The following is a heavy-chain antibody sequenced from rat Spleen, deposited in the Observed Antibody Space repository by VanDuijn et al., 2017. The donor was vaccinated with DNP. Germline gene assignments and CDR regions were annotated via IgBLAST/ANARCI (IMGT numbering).Heavy chain of an antibody. Sequence: EVQLVESGGDLVQPGRSLKLSCAASGFTFSYYWMAWIRQVPGKGLEWIASITGGSGITSYPDSVKGRFTISRDDAKNTLSLQMNSLRSEDMATYYCVRPDYYFGSYPFFWGPGTMVTVSS. J-gene: IGHJ1*01. CDR1: GFTFSYYW. D-gene: IGHD1-12*02. CDR3: VRPDYYFGSYPFF. V-gene: IGHV5-31*01. CDR2: ITGGSGIT.